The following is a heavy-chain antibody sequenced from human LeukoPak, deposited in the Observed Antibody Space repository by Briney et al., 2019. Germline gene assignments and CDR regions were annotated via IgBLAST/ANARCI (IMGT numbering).Heavy chain of an antibody. CDR1: GYTFTGYY. D-gene: IGHD1-26*01. J-gene: IGHJ5*02. Sequence: ASVKVSCKASGYTFTGYYMHWVRQAPGQGLEWMGWINPNSGGTNYAQKFQGRVTMTRDTSISTAYMELSRLRSDDTAVYYCARGPMYSGSHHESWGQETLVTVSS. CDR2: INPNSGGT. V-gene: IGHV1-2*02. CDR3: ARGPMYSGSHHES.